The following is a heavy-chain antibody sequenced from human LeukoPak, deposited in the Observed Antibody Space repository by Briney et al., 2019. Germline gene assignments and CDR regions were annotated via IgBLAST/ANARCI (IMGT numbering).Heavy chain of an antibody. CDR3: ARGVRPTGDLAY. CDR1: GGSISSYY. D-gene: IGHD7-27*01. Sequence: SETLSLTCTVSGGSISSYYWSWIRQPPGKGLEWIGYIYYSGSTNYNPSLKSRVTISVDTSKNQFSLKLSSVTAADTAVYYCARGVRPTGDLAYRGQGTLVTVSS. V-gene: IGHV4-59*01. CDR2: IYYSGST. J-gene: IGHJ4*02.